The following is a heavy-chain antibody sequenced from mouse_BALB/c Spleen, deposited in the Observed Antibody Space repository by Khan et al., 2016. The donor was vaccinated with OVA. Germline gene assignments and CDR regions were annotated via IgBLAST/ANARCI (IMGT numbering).Heavy chain of an antibody. CDR2: ISYSGGT. D-gene: IGHD1-1*01. Sequence: VQLKESGPGLVKPSQSLSLTCTVTGYSITSGYAWNWIRQFPGNKLEWMGYISYSGGTSYNPSLKSRISITRDTSKNQFFLQLNSVTTEDTATYNCTRVNYYTYYFDYWGQGTTLTVSS. V-gene: IGHV3-2*02. J-gene: IGHJ2*01. CDR3: TRVNYYTYYFDY. CDR1: GYSITSGYA.